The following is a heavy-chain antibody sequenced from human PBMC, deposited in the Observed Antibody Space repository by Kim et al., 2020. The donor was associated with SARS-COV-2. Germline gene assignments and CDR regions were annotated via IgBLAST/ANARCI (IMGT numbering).Heavy chain of an antibody. Sequence: GGSLRLSCAASGFTVSSNYMSWVRQAPGKGLEWVSVIYSGGSTYYADSVKGRFTISRDNSKNTLYLQMNSLRAEDTTVYYFSLSTVPTYCYFDYWGQGTLVSVSS. D-gene: IGHD2-21*01. CDR1: GFTVSSNY. CDR3: SLSTVPTYCYFDY. CDR2: IYSGGST. V-gene: IGHV3-66*01. J-gene: IGHJ4*02.